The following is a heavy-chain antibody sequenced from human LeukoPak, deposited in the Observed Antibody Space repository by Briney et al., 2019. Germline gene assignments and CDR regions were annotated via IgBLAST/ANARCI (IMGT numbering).Heavy chain of an antibody. V-gene: IGHV3-23*01. CDR2: ISSSGGST. J-gene: IGHJ6*02. Sequence: GGSLRLSCAASGFTFSSYAMSWVRQAPGKGLEWVSSISSSGGSTYYAGSVKGRFTISRDNSNNTLYLQMNSLRAEDTAAYHCAKDRDIAAVVRAPYGLDVWGQGTTVTVSS. CDR3: AKDRDIAAVVRAPYGLDV. D-gene: IGHD2-15*01. CDR1: GFTFSSYA.